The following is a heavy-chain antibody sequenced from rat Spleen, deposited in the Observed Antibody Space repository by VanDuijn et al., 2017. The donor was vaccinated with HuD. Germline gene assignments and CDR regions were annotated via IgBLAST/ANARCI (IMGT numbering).Heavy chain of an antibody. CDR3: ARSNGYGPFDY. J-gene: IGHJ2*01. D-gene: IGHD1-3*01. Sequence: QVQLKESGPGLVQPSQTLSLTCTVSGFSLISYAVNWVRQPPGKGLEWMGGIWGDGSTYYNSALKSRLSISRDTSKSQVFLKMNSLQTEDTAMYFCARSNGYGPFDYWGQGVMVTVSS. V-gene: IGHV2-1*01. CDR1: GFSLISYA. CDR2: IWGDGST.